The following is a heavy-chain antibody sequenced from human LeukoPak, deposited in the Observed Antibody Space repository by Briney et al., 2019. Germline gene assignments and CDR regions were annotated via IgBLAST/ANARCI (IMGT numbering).Heavy chain of an antibody. CDR1: GGTFSSYA. V-gene: IGHV1-69*06. CDR2: IIPIFGTA. CDR3: AGRRSSSADY. Sequence: GASVKVSCKASGGTFSSYAISWVRQAPGQGLEWMGGIIPIFGTANYAQKFQGRVTITADKSTSTAYMELSSLRSEDTAVYYCAGRRSSSADYWGQGTLVTVSS. J-gene: IGHJ4*02. D-gene: IGHD6-13*01.